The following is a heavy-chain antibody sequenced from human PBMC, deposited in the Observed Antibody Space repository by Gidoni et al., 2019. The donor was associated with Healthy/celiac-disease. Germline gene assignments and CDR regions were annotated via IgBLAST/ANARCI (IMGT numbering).Heavy chain of an antibody. D-gene: IGHD5-12*01. CDR2: ISYDGSNK. V-gene: IGHV3-30*04. CDR1: GFTFSSYA. CDR3: ARDPDSGGLAPDIYGMDV. Sequence: QVQLVESGGGVVQPGRSLRLSCAASGFTFSSYAMHWVRQAPGKGLEWVAVISYDGSNKYYADSVKGRFTISRDNSKNTLYLQMNSLRAEDTAVYYCARDPDSGGLAPDIYGMDVWGQGTTVTVSS. J-gene: IGHJ6*02.